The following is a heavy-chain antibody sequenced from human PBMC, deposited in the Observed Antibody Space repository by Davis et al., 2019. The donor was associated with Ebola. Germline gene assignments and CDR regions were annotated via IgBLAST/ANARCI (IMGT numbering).Heavy chain of an antibody. D-gene: IGHD5-24*01. CDR2: IDINTGRT. CDR1: GFTFIDWY. V-gene: IGHV1-2*02. J-gene: IGHJ4*02. CDR3: ARDHKSSDNHFDY. Sequence: ASVKVSCKTSGFTFIDWYIHWVRQAPGQGLQCVGWIDINTGRTFYAQKFQGRVTMSRDTSIDTAYMQLSGLTSDDTAIYYCARDHKSSDNHFDYWGQGTLVTVSS.